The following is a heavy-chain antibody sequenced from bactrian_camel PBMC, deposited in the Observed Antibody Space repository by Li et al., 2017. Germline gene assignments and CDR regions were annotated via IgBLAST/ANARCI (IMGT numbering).Heavy chain of an antibody. D-gene: IGHD3*01. J-gene: IGHJ4*01. V-gene: IGHV3S10*01. CDR1: GFTVNPKC. CDR3: AYSWDVTAGQGLGAMTRPELGY. Sequence: VQLVESGGGSVQAGDSLTLSCVASGFTVNPKCMGWFRQAPGKEREGVAGIDTDGTTGYADSVKGRFTISKDNAKKIWYLQMNSLKPEDTALYRCAYSWDVTAGQGLGAMTRPELGYWGEGTQVTV. CDR2: IDTDGTT.